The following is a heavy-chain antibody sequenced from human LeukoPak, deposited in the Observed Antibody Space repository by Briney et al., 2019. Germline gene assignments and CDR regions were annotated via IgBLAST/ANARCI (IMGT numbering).Heavy chain of an antibody. D-gene: IGHD1-26*01. V-gene: IGHV3-23*01. CDR3: VKDAIVGADYYYYGMDV. CDR2: ISGSGGGGGT. Sequence: GGSLRLSCVASKFAFKNYAMNWVRQPPGKGLEWVSSISGSGGGGGTYYADSVKGRFSISRDNSKTTLYLQMNSLRAEDTAIYYYVKDAIVGADYYYYGMDVWGQGPTVTVFS. CDR1: KFAFKNYA. J-gene: IGHJ6*02.